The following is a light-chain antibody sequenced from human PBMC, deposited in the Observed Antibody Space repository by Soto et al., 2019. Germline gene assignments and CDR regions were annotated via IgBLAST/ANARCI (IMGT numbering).Light chain of an antibody. J-gene: IGKJ3*01. Sequence: EIVLTQSPATLSLSPGEGAALSCRASQSIGKYLVWYQQKPGQAPRVLIYDTSNRATGIPARFSGTGSGTDFTLTISSLEPEDFAVYYCQQRSDWPVTFGPGTKVDIK. CDR1: QSIGKY. V-gene: IGKV3-11*01. CDR2: DTS. CDR3: QQRSDWPVT.